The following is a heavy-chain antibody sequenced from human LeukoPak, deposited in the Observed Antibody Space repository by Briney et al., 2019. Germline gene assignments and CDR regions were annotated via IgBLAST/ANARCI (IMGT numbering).Heavy chain of an antibody. J-gene: IGHJ4*02. CDR1: GGTFSSYA. CDR2: IIPIFGTA. CDR3: ARVFASSGSYYYYFDY. D-gene: IGHD3-10*01. Sequence: ASVKVSCKASGGTFSSYAISWVRQAPGQGLEWMGGIIPIFGTANDAQKFQGRVTITADESTSTAYMELSSLRSEDTAVYYCARVFASSGSYYYYFDYWGQGTLVTVSS. V-gene: IGHV1-69*13.